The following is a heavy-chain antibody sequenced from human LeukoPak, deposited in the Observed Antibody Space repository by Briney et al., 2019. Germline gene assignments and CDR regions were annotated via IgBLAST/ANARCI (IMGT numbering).Heavy chain of an antibody. D-gene: IGHD1-26*01. V-gene: IGHV3-23*01. Sequence: GGALRLSCAASGFTFSSYAMSWVRQAPGKGLEWVSAISGSGGSTYYADSVKGRFTISRDNSKNTLYLQMNSLRAEDTAVYYCANPPGGWELLREYYYGMDVWGQGTTVTVSS. CDR3: ANPPGGWELLREYYYGMDV. CDR2: ISGSGGST. CDR1: GFTFSSYA. J-gene: IGHJ6*02.